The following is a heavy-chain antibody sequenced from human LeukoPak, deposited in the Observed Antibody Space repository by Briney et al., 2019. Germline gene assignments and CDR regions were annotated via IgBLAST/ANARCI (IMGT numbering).Heavy chain of an antibody. D-gene: IGHD4-23*01. J-gene: IGHJ4*02. CDR3: AKDPTAGWGYGGNRHYFDY. CDR1: GGSISSSTYY. Sequence: SETLSLTCTVSGGSISSSTYYWGWIRQPPGKGLEWLGSVYYSGSSYYNPSLKSRVTISVDTSKNQFSLKLTSVTAADTAVYYCAKDPTAGWGYGGNRHYFDYWGQGTLVTVSS. CDR2: VYYSGSS. V-gene: IGHV4-39*02.